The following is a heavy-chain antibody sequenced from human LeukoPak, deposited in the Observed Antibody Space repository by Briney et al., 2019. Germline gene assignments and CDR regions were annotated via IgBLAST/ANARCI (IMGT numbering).Heavy chain of an antibody. Sequence: GGSLRLSCAVSGFTFGSYSMNWVRQAPGKGLEWISYIGKSSSSISYADSVKGRFTISTDKAKSSLYPQMNSLRAEDTAVYYCARDYGYGFDYWGQGTLVTVSS. D-gene: IGHD5-18*01. CDR1: GFTFGSYS. CDR3: ARDYGYGFDY. CDR2: IGKSSSSI. V-gene: IGHV3-48*01. J-gene: IGHJ4*02.